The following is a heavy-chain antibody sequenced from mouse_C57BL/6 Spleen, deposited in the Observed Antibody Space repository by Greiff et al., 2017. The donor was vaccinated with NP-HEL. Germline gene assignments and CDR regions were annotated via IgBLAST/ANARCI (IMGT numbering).Heavy chain of an antibody. V-gene: IGHV1-54*01. CDR2: INPGSGGT. Sequence: VQLQQSGAELVRPGTSVKVSCKASGYAFTNYLIEWVKQRPGQGLEWIGVINPGSGGTNYNEKFKGKATLTADKSSSTAYMQLSSLTSDDSAGYFCARGSNWYFEVWGTGTTVTVSS. J-gene: IGHJ1*03. CDR1: GYAFTNYL. D-gene: IGHD5-1*01. CDR3: ARGSNWYFEV.